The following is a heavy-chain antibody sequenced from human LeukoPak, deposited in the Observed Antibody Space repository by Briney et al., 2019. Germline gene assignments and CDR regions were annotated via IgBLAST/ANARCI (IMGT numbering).Heavy chain of an antibody. CDR2: IYYSGST. V-gene: IGHV4-39*01. J-gene: IGHJ3*01. Sequence: PSETLSLTCTVSGGSISSSSYYWGWIRQPPGKGLEWIGSIYYSGSTYYNPSLKSRVTISVDTYKNQFSLKLSSVTAADTAVYYCASRDSSGYYSLGAFDFWGQGTMVTVSS. D-gene: IGHD3-22*01. CDR1: GGSISSSSYY. CDR3: ASRDSSGYYSLGAFDF.